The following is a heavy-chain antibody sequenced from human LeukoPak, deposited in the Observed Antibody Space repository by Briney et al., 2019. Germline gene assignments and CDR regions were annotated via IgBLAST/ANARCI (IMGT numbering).Heavy chain of an antibody. CDR2: IGTGSSTT. CDR3: ARVAAGYSVNYFDY. D-gene: IGHD4-23*01. CDR1: EFAFSTYN. J-gene: IGHJ4*02. V-gene: IGHV3-48*02. Sequence: GGSLRLSCAASEFAFSTYNMNWVRQAPGKGLEWVSYIGTGSSTTYYADSVKGRFTISRDNVENSLYLQMNSLRDEDTAVYYCARVAAGYSVNYFDYWGQGTLVTVSS.